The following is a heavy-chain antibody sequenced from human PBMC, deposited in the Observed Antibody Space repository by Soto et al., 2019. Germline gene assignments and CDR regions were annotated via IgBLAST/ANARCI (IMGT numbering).Heavy chain of an antibody. CDR3: ARSNGGLDYAGGY. V-gene: IGHV3-7*01. Sequence: EVRLVESGGGLVQPGGSLRLSCAASGFTFSKYWMSWARQAPGKGLEWVATIKEDGNEEYYVDSVKGRFTISRDNAKISLCLKVNSLRVEETAMYYCARSNGGLDYAGGYWGQGTLVTVSS. CDR2: IKEDGNEE. CDR1: GFTFSKYW. J-gene: IGHJ4*02. D-gene: IGHD4-17*01.